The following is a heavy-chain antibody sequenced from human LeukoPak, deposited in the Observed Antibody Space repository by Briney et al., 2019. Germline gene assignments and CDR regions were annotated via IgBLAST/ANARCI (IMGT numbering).Heavy chain of an antibody. D-gene: IGHD1-26*01. J-gene: IGHJ3*02. CDR1: GYTFTYSY. Sequence: GASVKVSCKASGYTFTYSYIHWVRQAPRQGLEWLAWINPQTFKVEYAHRFQGRVTVTRDTSISTAYMELSGLRSDDTAVYFCARESGAAPAFDIWGQGTLVTVSS. CDR3: ARESGAAPAFDI. V-gene: IGHV1-2*02. CDR2: INPQTFKV.